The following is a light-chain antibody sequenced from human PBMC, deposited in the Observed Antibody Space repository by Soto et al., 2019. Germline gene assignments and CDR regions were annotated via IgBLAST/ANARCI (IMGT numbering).Light chain of an antibody. V-gene: IGKV1-17*01. CDR1: QGIRND. J-gene: IGKJ1*01. CDR3: IQYNSDQWT. Sequence: DIQMTQSPSSLSASVGDRVTITCRASQGIRNDLGWYQQRPGKAPKRLIYGASSLQSGVPSRFSGRGSGTEFTLTISSLQPEYVASYYCIQYNSDQWTFGQGTKVEIK. CDR2: GAS.